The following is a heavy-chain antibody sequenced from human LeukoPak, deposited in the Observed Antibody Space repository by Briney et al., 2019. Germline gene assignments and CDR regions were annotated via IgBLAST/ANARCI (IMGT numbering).Heavy chain of an antibody. V-gene: IGHV3-74*01. CDR1: GFTLSDHW. CDR3: VRGVGGSSYLDY. Sequence: GGSLRLSCAASGFTLSDHWMHWVRQVPGKGLVWVSRIKTDGSWTNDADSVKGRFTISRDNAENTLYLQMNSLRVEDTAVYYCVRGVGGSSYLDYWGQGALVTVSS. J-gene: IGHJ4*02. D-gene: IGHD3-16*01. CDR2: IKTDGSWT.